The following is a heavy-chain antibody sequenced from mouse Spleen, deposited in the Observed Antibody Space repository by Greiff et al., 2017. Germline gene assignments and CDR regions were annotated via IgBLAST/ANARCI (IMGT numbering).Heavy chain of an antibody. CDR1: GFSLTSYG. D-gene: IGHD1-2*01. CDR3: ARTITTAPWFAY. Sequence: VQLQQSGPGLVQPSQSLSITCTVSGFSLTSYGVHWVRQSPGKGLEWLGVIWSGGSTDYNAAFISRLSISKDNSKSQVFFKMNSLQADDTAIYYCARTITTAPWFAYWGQGTLVTVSA. CDR2: IWSGGST. J-gene: IGHJ3*01. V-gene: IGHV2-2*01.